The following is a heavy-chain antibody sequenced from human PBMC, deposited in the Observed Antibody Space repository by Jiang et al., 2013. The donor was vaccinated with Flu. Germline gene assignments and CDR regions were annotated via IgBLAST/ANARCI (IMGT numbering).Heavy chain of an antibody. V-gene: IGHV4-61*02. J-gene: IGHJ4*02. D-gene: IGHD2-21*01. Sequence: SLTCTVSGGSISSGSYYWSWIRQPAGKGLEWIGRIYTSGSTNYNPSLKSRVTISVDTSKNQFSLKLSSVTAADTAVYYCARFVAPYYFDYWGQGTLVTVSS. CDR3: ARFVAPYYFDY. CDR1: GGSISSGSYY. CDR2: IYTSGST.